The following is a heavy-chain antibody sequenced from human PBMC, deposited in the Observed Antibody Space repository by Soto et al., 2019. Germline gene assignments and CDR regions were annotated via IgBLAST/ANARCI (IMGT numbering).Heavy chain of an antibody. CDR2: INHSGST. J-gene: IGHJ4*02. CDR3: ASAYYDFWSGSQPLFDY. CDR1: GGSFSGYY. D-gene: IGHD3-3*01. Sequence: SETLSLTCAVYGGSFSGYYWSWIRQPPGKGLEWIGEINHSGSTNYNPSLKSRVTISVDTSKNQFSLKLSSVTAADTAVYYCASAYYDFWSGSQPLFDYWGQGTLVTVSS. V-gene: IGHV4-34*01.